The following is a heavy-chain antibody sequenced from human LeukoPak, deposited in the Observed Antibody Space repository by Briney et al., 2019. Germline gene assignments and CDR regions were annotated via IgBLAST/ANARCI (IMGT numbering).Heavy chain of an antibody. CDR3: ANAKRVGLGYCTGGSCSSFDY. CDR2: IGGSGSRT. CDR1: GFTFSRYV. D-gene: IGHD2-15*01. V-gene: IGHV3-23*01. Sequence: GGSLRLSCGASGFTFSRYVMSWVRQAPGKGLEGVSAIGGSGSRTYYADSVRGRFTISRDNSENTLFLQMNSLRAEDTAVYYCANAKRVGLGYCTGGSCSSFDYWGQGALVTVSS. J-gene: IGHJ4*02.